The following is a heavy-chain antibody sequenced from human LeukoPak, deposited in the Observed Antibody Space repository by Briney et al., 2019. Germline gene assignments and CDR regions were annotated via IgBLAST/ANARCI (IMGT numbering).Heavy chain of an antibody. D-gene: IGHD6-19*01. CDR2: ISNSGTYI. J-gene: IGHJ3*01. V-gene: IGHV3-21*01. CDR3: ASPSVPTAHAFDF. CDR1: GFTFSSYT. Sequence: GGSLRLSCAASGFTFSSYTMNWVRQAPGKGLEWVSSISNSGTYIYYADTVKGRFTISRDNGNNSLYLQMNSLRAEDTAVYYCASPSVPTAHAFDFWGQGTMVTVSS.